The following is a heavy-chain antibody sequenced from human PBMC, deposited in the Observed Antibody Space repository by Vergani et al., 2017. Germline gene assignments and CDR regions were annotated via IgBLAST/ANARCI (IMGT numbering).Heavy chain of an antibody. CDR2: IKSTFDRGTT. CDR3: TTDHRYWGDCSCYWLRDHHYYGMDV. J-gene: IGHJ6*02. CDR1: GFSFRNAW. Sequence: EVQLLESGGGIVKPGGSLRLSCVASGFSFRNAWMNWVRRTPGKGLEWVGRIKSTFDRGTTDYAAAVKGRFTISRDDSKNTLFLQMNGLKTEDIGVYYCTTDHRYWGDCSCYWLRDHHYYGMDVWGQGTTVTVSS. D-gene: IGHD2-21*01. V-gene: IGHV3-15*07.